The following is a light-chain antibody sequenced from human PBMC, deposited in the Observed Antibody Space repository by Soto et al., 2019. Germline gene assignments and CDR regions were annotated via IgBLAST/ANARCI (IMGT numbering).Light chain of an antibody. CDR2: KAS. Sequence: DTPMTQSPSTLSGTVGDRDTIPCRASQTISSWLAWYQQKPGKAPKLLIYKASTLKSGVPSRFSGSGSGTEFTLTISSLQPDDFATYYCQHYNSYSEAFGQGTKVDI. J-gene: IGKJ1*01. V-gene: IGKV1-5*03. CDR1: QTISSW. CDR3: QHYNSYSEA.